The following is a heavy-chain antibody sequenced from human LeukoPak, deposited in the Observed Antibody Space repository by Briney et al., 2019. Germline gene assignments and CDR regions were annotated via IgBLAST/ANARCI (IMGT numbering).Heavy chain of an antibody. D-gene: IGHD3-22*01. CDR2: INHSGST. CDR3: ARGRLTMIVVVPDRGYMDV. CDR1: GGSFSGYY. J-gene: IGHJ6*03. Sequence: PSETLSLTCAVYGGSFSGYYWSWIRQPAGKGLEWIGEINHSGSTNYNPSLKSRVTISVDTSKNQFSLKLSSVTAADTAVYYCARGRLTMIVVVPDRGYMDVWGKGTTVTVSS. V-gene: IGHV4-34*01.